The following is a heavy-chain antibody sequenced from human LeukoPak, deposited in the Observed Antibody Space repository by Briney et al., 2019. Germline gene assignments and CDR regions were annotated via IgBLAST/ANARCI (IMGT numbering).Heavy chain of an antibody. CDR2: INHSGST. D-gene: IGHD1-26*01. CDR1: GGSFSGYY. V-gene: IGHV4-34*01. J-gene: IGHJ4*02. Sequence: SETLSLTCAVYGGSFSGYYWSWIRQPPGKGLEWIGEINHSGSTNYNPSLKSRVTISVDTSKNQFSLKLSSVTAADTAVYYCARQYKSGSYSYWGQGTLVTVSS. CDR3: ARQYKSGSYSY.